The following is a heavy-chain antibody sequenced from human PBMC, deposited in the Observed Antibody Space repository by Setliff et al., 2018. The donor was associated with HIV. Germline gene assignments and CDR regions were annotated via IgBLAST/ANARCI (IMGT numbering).Heavy chain of an antibody. J-gene: IGHJ4*02. V-gene: IGHV3-53*01. Sequence: HPGGSLRLSCAASGITFSNAWMSWVRQAPGKGLEWVSAIYSDGFTYYADSVKGRFTISRDNSKNTLFLQMNRLRADDTAVYYCARARDYYGSGSYPFGYWGQGTLVTVSS. CDR2: IYSDGFT. D-gene: IGHD3-10*01. CDR3: ARARDYYGSGSYPFGY. CDR1: GITFSNAW.